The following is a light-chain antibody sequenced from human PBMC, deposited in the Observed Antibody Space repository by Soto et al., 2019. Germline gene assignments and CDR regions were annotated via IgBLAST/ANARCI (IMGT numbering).Light chain of an antibody. Sequence: EFVLTQTHATLSLSPGERATLSCRASRGISSNLAWYQQKPGQAPRLLIFGASSRATGIPVRFSGTGSGTDFTLTVSSLEPEDFAVYYCQDYGTSAISFGHGTRLEI. J-gene: IGKJ5*01. V-gene: IGKV3-20*01. CDR2: GAS. CDR3: QDYGTSAIS. CDR1: RGISSN.